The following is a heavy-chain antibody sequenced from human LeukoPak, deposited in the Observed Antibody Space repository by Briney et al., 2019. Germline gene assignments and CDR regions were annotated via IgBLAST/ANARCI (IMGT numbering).Heavy chain of an antibody. CDR2: ISTYNGHT. V-gene: IGHV1-18*01. CDR1: GYTFTTYG. D-gene: IGHD3-22*01. Sequence: GASVKVSCKASGYTFTTYGIGWVRQAPGQGPEWMGWISTYNGHTNYAQNFQGRVTMTTDTSTSTAYMELRSLRADDTAAYYCSRSYYYGSSCSNFVCWGQGTLVTVSS. J-gene: IGHJ4*02. CDR3: SRSYYYGSSCSNFVC.